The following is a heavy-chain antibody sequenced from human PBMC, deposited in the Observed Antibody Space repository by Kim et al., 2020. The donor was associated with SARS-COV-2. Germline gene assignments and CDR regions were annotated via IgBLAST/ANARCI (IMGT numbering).Heavy chain of an antibody. Sequence: GESLKISCKGSGYSFTSYWIGWVRQMPGKGLEWMGIIYPGDSDTRYSPSFQGQVTISADKSISTAYLQWSSLKASDTAMYYCARTIAAAGPFNAFDIWGQGTMVTVSS. CDR1: GYSFTSYW. V-gene: IGHV5-51*01. CDR3: ARTIAAAGPFNAFDI. D-gene: IGHD6-13*01. CDR2: IYPGDSDT. J-gene: IGHJ3*02.